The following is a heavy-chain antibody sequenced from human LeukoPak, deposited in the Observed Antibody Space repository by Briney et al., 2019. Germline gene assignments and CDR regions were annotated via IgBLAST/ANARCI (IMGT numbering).Heavy chain of an antibody. CDR3: ARRCSGGSCYSFDY. Sequence: PGESLKISCKGSGYTFSSYWIGWVRQTPGKGPEWMGVIYPGDSDTRYSPSFQGQVTISADKSISTAYLQWSSLKASDSAMYYCARRCSGGSCYSFDYWGQGSLVTVSS. J-gene: IGHJ4*02. D-gene: IGHD2-15*01. V-gene: IGHV5-51*01. CDR2: IYPGDSDT. CDR1: GYTFSSYW.